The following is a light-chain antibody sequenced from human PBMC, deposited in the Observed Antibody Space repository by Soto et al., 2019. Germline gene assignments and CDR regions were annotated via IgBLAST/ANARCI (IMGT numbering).Light chain of an antibody. J-gene: IGKJ1*01. Sequence: DFQMTQSPSTLSGSVGERVTITWRASQTISSWLAWYQQKPGKAPKLLIYKASTLKSGVPSRFSGSGSGTEFTLTIRSLQPDDFATYYCQHYNSYSEVFSQGTKVDI. V-gene: IGKV1-5*03. CDR1: QTISSW. CDR3: QHYNSYSEV. CDR2: KAS.